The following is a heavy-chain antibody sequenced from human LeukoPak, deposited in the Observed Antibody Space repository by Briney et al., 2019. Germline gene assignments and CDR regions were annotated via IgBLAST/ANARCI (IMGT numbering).Heavy chain of an antibody. CDR3: TRGRSPGYGYFDY. Sequence: GGSLRLPCAASGFTFSSDWMHWVRQAPGKGLVWVSRISTDGSSTYSADSVKGRFTISRDNTKNTLYLQMNDLRAEDTAVYYCTRGRSPGYGYFDYWGQGTLVTVSS. D-gene: IGHD3-16*01. CDR1: GFTFSSDW. J-gene: IGHJ4*02. CDR2: ISTDGSST. V-gene: IGHV3-74*01.